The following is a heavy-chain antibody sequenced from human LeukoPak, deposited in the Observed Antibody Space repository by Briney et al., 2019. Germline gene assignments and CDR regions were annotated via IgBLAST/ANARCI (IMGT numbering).Heavy chain of an antibody. V-gene: IGHV4-30-2*01. CDR2: IYHSGST. Sequence: SETLSLTCSVSGGSINNYYWNWIRQPPGKGLEWIGYIYHSGSTYYNPSLKSRVTIPVDRSKNQFSLKLSSVTAADTAVYYCARDLLGVAAFDIWGQGTMVTVSS. CDR3: ARDLLGVAAFDI. J-gene: IGHJ3*02. D-gene: IGHD2-8*01. CDR1: GGSINNYY.